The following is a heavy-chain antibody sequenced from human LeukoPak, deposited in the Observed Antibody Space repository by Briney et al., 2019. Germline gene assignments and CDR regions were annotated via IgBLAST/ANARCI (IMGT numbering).Heavy chain of an antibody. V-gene: IGHV3-7*01. CDR1: GSTFTKYW. Sequence: PGGSLRLSCAASGSTFTKYWMSWVRQAPGKGLEWVANIKQDGSEKNYVDSVKGRFTISRDNAKNSLYLQMNSLRAEDTAVYYCASEGEFGYGYFYWGQGTLVTLSS. CDR2: IKQDGSEK. J-gene: IGHJ4*02. D-gene: IGHD5-18*01. CDR3: ASEGEFGYGYFY.